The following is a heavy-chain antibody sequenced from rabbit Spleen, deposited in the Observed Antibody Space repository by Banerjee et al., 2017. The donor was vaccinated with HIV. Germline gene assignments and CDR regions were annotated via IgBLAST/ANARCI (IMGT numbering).Heavy chain of an antibody. CDR1: GFSFISGYY. CDR2: IAAGSAGTS. J-gene: IGHJ6*01. V-gene: IGHV1S40*01. Sequence: QSLEESGGDLVKPGTSLTLTCTASGFSFISGYYMCWVRQAPGKGLEWCACIAAGSAGTSYYANWAKGRITISKTSSTTVTLQMTSLTVADTATYFCAKTSPSLFFGMDLWGPGTLVTVS. D-gene: IGHD6-1*01. CDR3: AKTSPSLFFGMDL.